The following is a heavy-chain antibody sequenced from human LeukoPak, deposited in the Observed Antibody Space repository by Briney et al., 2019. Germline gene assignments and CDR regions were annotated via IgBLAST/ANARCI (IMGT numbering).Heavy chain of an antibody. J-gene: IGHJ4*02. CDR1: GFTFSSYA. Sequence: PGRSLRLSCAASGFTFSSYAMHWVRQAPGKGLEWVAVISYDGSNKYYAGSVKGRFTISRDNSKNTLYLQMNSLRAEDTAVYYCAREQWLVLDYWGQGTLVTVSS. D-gene: IGHD6-19*01. CDR3: AREQWLVLDY. V-gene: IGHV3-30-3*01. CDR2: ISYDGSNK.